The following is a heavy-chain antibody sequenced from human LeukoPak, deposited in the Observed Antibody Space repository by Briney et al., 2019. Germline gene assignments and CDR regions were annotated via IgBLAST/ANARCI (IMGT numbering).Heavy chain of an antibody. J-gene: IGHJ6*03. V-gene: IGHV4-59*01. Sequence: SETLSLTCTVSGVSISSYYWSWIRQPPGKGLEWIGYIYYSGSTNYNPSLKGRVTISVDTSKKQFSLKLSSVTAADTAVYYCARDERGYCSSTSCFEDYYYMDVWGKGTTVTVSS. CDR3: ARDERGYCSSTSCFEDYYYMDV. CDR2: IYYSGST. CDR1: GVSISSYY. D-gene: IGHD2-2*01.